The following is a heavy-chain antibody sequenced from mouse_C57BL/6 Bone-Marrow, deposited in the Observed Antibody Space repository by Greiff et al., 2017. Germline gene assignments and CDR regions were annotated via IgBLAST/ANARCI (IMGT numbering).Heavy chain of an antibody. Sequence: QVQLQQSGAELARPGASVKLSCKASGYTFTSYGISWVKQRPGQGLEWIGEIYPRSGNTYYNEKFKGKATLTADNSSSTAYMELRSLTSEDSAVYFCAREVSYYYGRSGFAYWGQGTLVTVSA. CDR3: AREVSYYYGRSGFAY. CDR2: IYPRSGNT. V-gene: IGHV1-81*01. J-gene: IGHJ3*01. CDR1: GYTFTSYG. D-gene: IGHD1-1*01.